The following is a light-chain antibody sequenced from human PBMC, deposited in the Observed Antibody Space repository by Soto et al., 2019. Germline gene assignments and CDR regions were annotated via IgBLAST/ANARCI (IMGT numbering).Light chain of an antibody. CDR1: QSISSW. Sequence: DIQMTQSPSTLSASVGDRVTITCRASQSISSWLAWYQQKSGKAPKLLIFDASILESGVPSRFSGSGSGTQFTLTISSLQPDDFATYYCQQYNSYLRTFGQGTKVEVK. V-gene: IGKV1-5*01. CDR3: QQYNSYLRT. J-gene: IGKJ1*01. CDR2: DAS.